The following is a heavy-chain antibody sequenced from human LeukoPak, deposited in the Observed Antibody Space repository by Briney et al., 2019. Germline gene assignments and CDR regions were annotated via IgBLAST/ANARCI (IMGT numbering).Heavy chain of an antibody. Sequence: GASVKVSCKTSNYTFSNYGITWVRQAPGQGLEWMGWIGAYSGNSEFAQKFQGRVTMTTDASSGTACMELTNLTPDDTAVYFCARDSSAFYGSEYFQHWGQGTLVTVSS. D-gene: IGHD2/OR15-2a*01. CDR3: ARDSSAFYGSEYFQH. V-gene: IGHV1-18*01. J-gene: IGHJ1*01. CDR2: IGAYSGNS. CDR1: NYTFSNYG.